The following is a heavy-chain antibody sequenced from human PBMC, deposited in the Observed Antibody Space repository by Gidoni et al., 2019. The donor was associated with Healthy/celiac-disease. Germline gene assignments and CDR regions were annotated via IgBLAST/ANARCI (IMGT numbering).Heavy chain of an antibody. CDR1: GYSFTSYW. CDR2: IYPGDSDT. J-gene: IGHJ4*02. V-gene: IGHV5-51*01. D-gene: IGHD3-22*01. CDR3: ASGYYYDSSGYYPLDY. Sequence: EVQLVQSGAEVKKPGESLKISCKGSGYSFTSYWIGWVRQMPGKGLEWMGIIYPGDSDTRYSPSFQGQVTISADKSISTAYLQWSSLKASDTAMYYCASGYYYDSSGYYPLDYWGQGTLVTVSS.